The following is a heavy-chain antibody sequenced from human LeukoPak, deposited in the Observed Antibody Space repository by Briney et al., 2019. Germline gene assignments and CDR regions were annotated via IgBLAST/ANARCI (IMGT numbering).Heavy chain of an antibody. Sequence: GASVKVSCKASGYTFTSYDINWVRQATGQGLEWMGWMNPNSGNTGYAQKFQGRVTMTRNTSISTAYMELSSLRSEDTAVYYCARGSWELLGYYYYGMDVWGQGTTATVSS. D-gene: IGHD3-10*01. CDR2: MNPNSGNT. CDR3: ARGSWELLGYYYYGMDV. V-gene: IGHV1-8*01. CDR1: GYTFTSYD. J-gene: IGHJ6*02.